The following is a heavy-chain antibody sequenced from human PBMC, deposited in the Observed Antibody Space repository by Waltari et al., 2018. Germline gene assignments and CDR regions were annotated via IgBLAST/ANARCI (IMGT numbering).Heavy chain of an antibody. D-gene: IGHD3-22*01. CDR1: GGSISSYY. V-gene: IGHV4-59*01. CDR3: AREGRTPYDKMAFDI. J-gene: IGHJ3*02. Sequence: QVQLQESGPGLVKPSETLSLTCTVSGGSISSYYWSWIRQPPGKGLEWIGYIYYSGSTNYNPSLKSRVTISVDTSKNQFSRKLSSVTAADTAVYYCAREGRTPYDKMAFDIWGQGTMVTVSS. CDR2: IYYSGST.